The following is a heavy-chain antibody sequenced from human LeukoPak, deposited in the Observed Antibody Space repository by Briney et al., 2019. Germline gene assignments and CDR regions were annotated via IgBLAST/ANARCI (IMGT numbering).Heavy chain of an antibody. CDR2: ISPSGTTM. CDR3: ARGGYCTTALCYAMNAFDI. D-gene: IGHD2-2*03. J-gene: IGHJ3*02. Sequence: GGSLRHSCAASGFNFHSHEMNWVRQAPGKGLEFISYISPSGTTMYYADSVKGRFTISRDNAKNSLYLQMNSLRAEDTAVYYCARGGYCTTALCYAMNAFDIWGQGTMVTVSS. CDR1: GFNFHSHE. V-gene: IGHV3-48*03.